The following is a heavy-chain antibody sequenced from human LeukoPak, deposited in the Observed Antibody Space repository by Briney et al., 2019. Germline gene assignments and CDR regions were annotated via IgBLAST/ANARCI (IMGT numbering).Heavy chain of an antibody. CDR2: INRGSDTS. CDR1: GFTFSAYS. V-gene: IGHV3-48*04. J-gene: IGHJ4*02. D-gene: IGHD3-10*01. CDR3: ARDLAGHYYGSGSSFDY. Sequence: GGSLRLSCAASGFTFSAYSMNWVRQAPGKGPEWVSYINRGSDTSFYADSVKGRFTVSRDNAKNSLFLQMNYLRAEDTAIYYCARDLAGHYYGSGSSFDYWGQGTLVTVSS.